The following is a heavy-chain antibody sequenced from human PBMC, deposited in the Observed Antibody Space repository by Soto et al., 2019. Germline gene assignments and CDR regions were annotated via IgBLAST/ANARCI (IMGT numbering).Heavy chain of an antibody. J-gene: IGHJ6*02. V-gene: IGHV1-2*02. CDR2: INPNTGGT. D-gene: IGHD3-3*01. Sequence: ASVKVSCKASGYTFTGYYLHWVRQAPGQGLEYMGWINPNTGGTKYTQKFQGRVTMTRDTSISTAYMELSRLRSDDTAVYYCARRMAFWSGYPAPGDYYGMDVWGQGTTVTVSS. CDR3: ARRMAFWSGYPAPGDYYGMDV. CDR1: GYTFTGYY.